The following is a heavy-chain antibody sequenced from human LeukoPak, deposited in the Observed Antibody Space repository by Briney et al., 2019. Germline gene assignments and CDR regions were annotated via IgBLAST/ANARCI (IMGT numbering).Heavy chain of an antibody. V-gene: IGHV3-9*01. D-gene: IGHD5-18*01. CDR2: ISWNSGSI. CDR1: GFTFDDYA. Sequence: PGGSLRLSCAASGFTFDDYAMHWVRQAPGKGLEWVSGISWNSGSIGYADSVKGRFTISRDNAKNSLYLQMNSLRAEDTALYYCAKDMGYSYGYHYYYGMDVWGQGTTVTVSS. J-gene: IGHJ6*02. CDR3: AKDMGYSYGYHYYYGMDV.